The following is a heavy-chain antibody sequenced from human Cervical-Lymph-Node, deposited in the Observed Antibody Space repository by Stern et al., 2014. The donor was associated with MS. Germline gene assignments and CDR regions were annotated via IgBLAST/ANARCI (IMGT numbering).Heavy chain of an antibody. CDR1: GFSLSTSAVG. J-gene: IGHJ4*02. V-gene: IGHV2-5*02. Sequence: VTLRESGPTLVKPTQTLTLTCTFSGFSLSTSAVGVGWIRQPPGKALGWLALIYWDDDKRYSPSLKSRLTITKDTSKNQVVLTMTNMDPVDTATYYCAHGYSSSWSFDYWGQGTLVTVSS. D-gene: IGHD6-13*01. CDR2: IYWDDDK. CDR3: AHGYSSSWSFDY.